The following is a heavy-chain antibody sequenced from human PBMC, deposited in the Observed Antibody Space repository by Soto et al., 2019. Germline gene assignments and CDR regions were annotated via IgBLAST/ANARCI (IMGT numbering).Heavy chain of an antibody. CDR1: GGSISSGGYY. CDR2: IYYSGST. CDR3: ARDGAAAGIVGIDY. D-gene: IGHD6-13*01. V-gene: IGHV4-31*03. Sequence: QVQLQESGPGLVKPSQTLSLTCTVSGGSISSGGYYWSWIRQHPGKGLEWIGYIYYSGSTNYNPSLKSRVTISVDTSKNQFSLKLSSVTAADTAVYYCARDGAAAGIVGIDYWGQGTLVTVSS. J-gene: IGHJ4*02.